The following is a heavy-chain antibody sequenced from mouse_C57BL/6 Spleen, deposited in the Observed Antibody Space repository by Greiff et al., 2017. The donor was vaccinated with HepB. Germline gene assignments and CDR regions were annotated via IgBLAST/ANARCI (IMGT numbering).Heavy chain of an antibody. D-gene: IGHD1-1*01. Sequence: EVQLQQSGPELVKPGASVKISCKASGYSFTGYYMNWVKQSPEKSLEWIGEINPSTGGTTYNQKFKAKATLTVDKSSSTAYMQLKSLTSEDSAVYYCAIYYYGSSWFAYWGQGTLVTVSA. CDR2: INPSTGGT. V-gene: IGHV1-42*01. CDR3: AIYYYGSSWFAY. J-gene: IGHJ3*01. CDR1: GYSFTGYY.